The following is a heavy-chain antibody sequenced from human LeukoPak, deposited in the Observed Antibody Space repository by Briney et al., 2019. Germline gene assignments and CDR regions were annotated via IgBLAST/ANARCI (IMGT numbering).Heavy chain of an antibody. V-gene: IGHV4-59*01. CDR3: ARGRSNYYGMDV. Sequence: SETLSLTCSVSDGSINSYYWNWIRRPPGKGLEWIGYIYYNGNTNYSPSLKSRVTMSVDTSKNLFSLKVSSVTSADTAVYYCARGRSNYYGMDVWGQGTTVTVSS. CDR2: IYYNGNT. D-gene: IGHD1-26*01. CDR1: DGSINSYY. J-gene: IGHJ6*02.